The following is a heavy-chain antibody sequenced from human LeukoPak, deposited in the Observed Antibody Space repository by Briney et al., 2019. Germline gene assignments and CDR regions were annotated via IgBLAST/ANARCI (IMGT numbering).Heavy chain of an antibody. D-gene: IGHD5-12*01. Sequence: GGSLRLSCAASGFTVSSNYMSWVRQAPGKGLEWVSVIYSGGSTYYADSVKGRFTISRDNSKNTLYLQMNSLRAEDTAVYYCARVEGGYDYFDYWGQGTLVTVSS. V-gene: IGHV3-66*01. J-gene: IGHJ4*02. CDR1: GFTVSSNY. CDR3: ARVEGGYDYFDY. CDR2: IYSGGST.